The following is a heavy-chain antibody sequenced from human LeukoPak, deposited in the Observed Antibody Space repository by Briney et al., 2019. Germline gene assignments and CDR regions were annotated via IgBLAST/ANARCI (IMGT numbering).Heavy chain of an antibody. D-gene: IGHD3-10*01. J-gene: IGHJ4*02. V-gene: IGHV4-4*02. CDR3: ARDGRSGSSYYFDY. Sequence: PSETLSLTCAVSGGSISSSNWWSWVRQPPGKGLEWIGEIYHSGSTNYNPSLKSRVTISVDKSKNQFSLKLSSVTAADTAAYYCARDGRSGSSYYFDYWGQGTLVTVSS. CDR2: IYHSGST. CDR1: GGSISSSNW.